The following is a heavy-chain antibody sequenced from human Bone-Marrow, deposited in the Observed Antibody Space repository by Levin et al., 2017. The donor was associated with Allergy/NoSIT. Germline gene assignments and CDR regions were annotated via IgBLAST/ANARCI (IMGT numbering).Heavy chain of an antibody. CDR2: IYPGDSDT. CDR3: ASLSDFGGGQGAFDI. D-gene: IGHD3-3*01. V-gene: IGHV5-51*01. CDR1: GYSFTSYW. J-gene: IGHJ3*02. Sequence: GESLKISCKGSGYSFTSYWIGWVRQMPGKGLEWMGIIYPGDSDTRYSPSFQGQVTISADKSISTAYLQWSSLKASDTAMYYCASLSDFGGGQGAFDIWGQGTMVTVSS.